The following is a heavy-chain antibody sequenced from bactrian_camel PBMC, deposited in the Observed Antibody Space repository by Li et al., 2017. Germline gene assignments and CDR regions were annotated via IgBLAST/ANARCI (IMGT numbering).Heavy chain of an antibody. V-gene: IGHV3S53*01. J-gene: IGHJ4*01. D-gene: IGHD2*01. CDR2: IDSRGTT. Sequence: VQLVESGGGSVEAGGSLRLSCEVSGATVCSNDMSWYRQAPGKEREFVSRIDSRGTTSYADSVKGRFTVSRDNANNTVNLMTNSLKPEDTAMYYCAANFGPYCSGPYLARRANFLGQGTQVTVS. CDR1: GATVCSND.